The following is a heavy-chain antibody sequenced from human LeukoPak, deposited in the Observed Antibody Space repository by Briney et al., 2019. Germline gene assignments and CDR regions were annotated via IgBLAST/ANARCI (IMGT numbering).Heavy chain of an antibody. CDR2: INPNSGGT. Sequence: ASVKVTCKASGYTFTGYYMHWVRQAPGQGLEWMGWINPNSGGTNYAQKFQGRVTMTRDTSISTAYMELSRLRSDDTAVYYCARTVTWNYALHYWGQGTLATVSS. V-gene: IGHV1-2*02. CDR3: ARTVTWNYALHY. J-gene: IGHJ4*02. D-gene: IGHD1-7*01. CDR1: GYTFTGYY.